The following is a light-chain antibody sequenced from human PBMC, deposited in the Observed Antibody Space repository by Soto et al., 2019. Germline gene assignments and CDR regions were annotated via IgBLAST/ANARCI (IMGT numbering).Light chain of an antibody. Sequence: QSVLTQPASVSGSPGQSITISCTGTSSDIGGYDYVSWYQQYPGKAPKLMIYEVSNRPSGVSDRFSGSKSANTASLTISGLQAEDEADYYCNSYTTSSSLYVFGTGTKVTVL. CDR1: SSDIGGYDY. J-gene: IGLJ1*01. CDR3: NSYTTSSSLYV. CDR2: EVS. V-gene: IGLV2-14*01.